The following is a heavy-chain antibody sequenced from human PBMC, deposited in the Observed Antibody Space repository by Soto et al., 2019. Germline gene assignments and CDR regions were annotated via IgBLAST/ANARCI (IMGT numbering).Heavy chain of an antibody. CDR1: GGSISSYY. CDR2: IYYSGST. D-gene: IGHD6-13*01. V-gene: IGHV4-59*01. Sequence: SETLSLTCTVSGGSISSYYWSWIRQPPGKGLEWIGYIYYSGSTNYNPSLKSRVTISVDTSKNRFSLKLSSVTAADTAVYYCAREGLPYSSTYYFDYWGQGTLVTVS. J-gene: IGHJ4*02. CDR3: AREGLPYSSTYYFDY.